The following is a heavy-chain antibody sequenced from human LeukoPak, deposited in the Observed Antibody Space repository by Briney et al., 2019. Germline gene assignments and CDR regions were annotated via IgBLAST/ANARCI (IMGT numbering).Heavy chain of an antibody. J-gene: IGHJ6*02. D-gene: IGHD3-10*01. CDR1: GFTFSSYG. Sequence: GGSLRLSCAASGFTFSSYGMHWVRQAPGKGLEWVAVIWYDGSNKYYADPVKGRFTISRDNSKNTLYLQMDSLRAEDTAVYYCARDEYGSGSYPDYYYGMDVWGQGTTVTVSS. V-gene: IGHV3-33*01. CDR2: IWYDGSNK. CDR3: ARDEYGSGSYPDYYYGMDV.